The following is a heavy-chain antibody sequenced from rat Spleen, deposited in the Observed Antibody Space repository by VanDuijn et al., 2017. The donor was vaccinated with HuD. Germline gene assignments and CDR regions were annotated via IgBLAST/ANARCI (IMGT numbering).Heavy chain of an antibody. CDR1: GYTFTTYY. V-gene: IGHV1-43*01. Sequence: QVQLQQSGADLAKPGSSVKISCKASGYTFTTYYISWIKQTTGQGLEYIGYINTGSGTTNYNEKFKGKATLTVDKSSRTAFMHLDSLTPDDSAVFYCARELWIGSFGYWGQGTLVSVSS. CDR3: ARELWIGSFGY. J-gene: IGHJ3*01. D-gene: IGHD1-6*01. CDR2: INTGSGTT.